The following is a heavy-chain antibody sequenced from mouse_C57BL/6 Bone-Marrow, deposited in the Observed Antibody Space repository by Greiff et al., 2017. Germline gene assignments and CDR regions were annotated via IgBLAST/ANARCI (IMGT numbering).Heavy chain of an antibody. D-gene: IGHD1-3*01. Sequence: VQLQQSGPVLVKPGASVKMSCKASGYTFTDYYMNWVKQSHGKSLEWIGVIDPYNGGTSYNQKFKGKATLTVDKSSSTAYMELNSLTSEDSAVYYCARWGSSYYCAMDYWGQGTSVTVSS. J-gene: IGHJ4*01. CDR2: IDPYNGGT. CDR3: ARWGSSYYCAMDY. CDR1: GYTFTDYY. V-gene: IGHV1-19*01.